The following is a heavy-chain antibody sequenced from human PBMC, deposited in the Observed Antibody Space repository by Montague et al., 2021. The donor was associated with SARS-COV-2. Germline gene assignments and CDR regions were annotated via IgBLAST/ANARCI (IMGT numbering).Heavy chain of an antibody. CDR3: ARSPEPMIILIITSLNWYFDL. V-gene: IGHV4-31*03. J-gene: IGHJ2*01. CDR1: GGSISSGGYY. CDR2: IYYSGST. Sequence: TLSLTCTVSGGSISSGGYYWSWIRQHAGKGLEWIGYIYYSGSTYYXPSLKSRVTISVDTSKNQFSLKMSSVTAADTAVYYCARSPEPMIILIITSLNWYFDLWGRGTLVTVSS. D-gene: IGHD3-22*01.